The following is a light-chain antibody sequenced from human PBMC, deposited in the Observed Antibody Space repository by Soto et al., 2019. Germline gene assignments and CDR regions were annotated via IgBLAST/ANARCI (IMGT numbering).Light chain of an antibody. V-gene: IGKV1-5*01. J-gene: IGKJ2*01. CDR2: DAS. CDR3: QQYNSFPHT. CDR1: QSISSW. Sequence: DIQMTQSPSTLSASVGDRVTLTCRASQSISSWLAWYQQKPGKAPNLLIYDASSLESGVPSRFSGRGSGTDFTLTISSLQPDDFATYYCQQYNSFPHTFGQGTKVDIK.